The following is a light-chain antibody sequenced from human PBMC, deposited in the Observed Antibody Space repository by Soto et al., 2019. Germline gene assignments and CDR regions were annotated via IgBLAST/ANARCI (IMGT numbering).Light chain of an antibody. Sequence: QSALTQPPSASGSPGQSVTISCTGTSSDVGGYNYVYWYQQHPGKAPKLMIYEVTQRPSGVPDRFSGSKSGNTASLTVSGLQAEDEADYYCSSYADSNSNVFRPATKLTVL. CDR2: EVT. CDR1: SSDVGGYNY. V-gene: IGLV2-8*01. CDR3: SSYADSNSNV. J-gene: IGLJ1*01.